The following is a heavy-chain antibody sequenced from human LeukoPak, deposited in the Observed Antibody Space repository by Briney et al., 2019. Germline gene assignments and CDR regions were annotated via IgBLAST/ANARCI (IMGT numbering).Heavy chain of an antibody. CDR2: IGTAGDT. CDR1: GFTFSSYD. Sequence: GGSLRLSCAASGFTFSSYDMHWVRQATGKGLEWVSAIGTAGDTYYPGSVKGRFTISRENAKNSLYLQMNSLRAGDTAVYYCARGNYYDGYFVYWGQGTLVTVSS. J-gene: IGHJ4*02. V-gene: IGHV3-13*01. CDR3: ARGNYYDGYFVY. D-gene: IGHD3-22*01.